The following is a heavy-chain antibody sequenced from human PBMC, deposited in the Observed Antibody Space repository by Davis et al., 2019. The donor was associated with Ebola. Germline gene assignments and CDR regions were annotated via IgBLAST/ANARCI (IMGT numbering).Heavy chain of an antibody. Sequence: GGPLRPSCAAPGSTFSDYYMRWIRQAPGKGLEWVAYISSSGSTIYYADSVKGRFTISRDNAKNSLYLQMNSLRAEDTAVYYCARVRDGMDVWGKGTTVTVTS. CDR2: ISSSGSTI. V-gene: IGHV3-11*01. CDR1: GSTFSDYY. CDR3: ARVRDGMDV. J-gene: IGHJ6*04.